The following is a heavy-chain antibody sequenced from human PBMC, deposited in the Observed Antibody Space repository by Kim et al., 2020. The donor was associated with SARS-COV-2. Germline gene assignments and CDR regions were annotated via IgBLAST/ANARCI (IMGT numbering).Heavy chain of an antibody. J-gene: IGHJ6*02. CDR3: ARGQPKWKHYYGMDV. V-gene: IGHV3-66*02. CDR2: IYSGGST. Sequence: GGSLRLSCAASGFTVSSNYMSWVRQAPGKGLEWVSVIYSGGSTYYADSVKGRFTISRDNSKNTLYLQMNSLRAEDTAVYYCARGQPKWKHYYGMDVWGQGTTVTVSS. D-gene: IGHD1-1*01. CDR1: GFTVSSNY.